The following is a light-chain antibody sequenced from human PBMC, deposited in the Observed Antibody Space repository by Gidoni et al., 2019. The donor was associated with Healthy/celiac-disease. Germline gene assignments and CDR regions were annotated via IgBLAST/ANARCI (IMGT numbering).Light chain of an antibody. J-gene: IGKJ4*01. CDR3: QHYNTYSFS. CDR1: ESMSNW. Sequence: EIQMTQSPSTLSASVGDRVTCTCRASESMSNWLAWYQQKPGKAPKVLIYKASSLDIGVPSRFSGNGSGTDFTLTISRLQPDDFANYYCQHYNTYSFSFGGGTKVEIK. CDR2: KAS. V-gene: IGKV1-5*03.